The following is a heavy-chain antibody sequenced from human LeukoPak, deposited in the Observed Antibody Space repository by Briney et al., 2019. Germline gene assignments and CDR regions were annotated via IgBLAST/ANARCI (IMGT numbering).Heavy chain of an antibody. V-gene: IGHV3-30*02. CDR1: GFTFSDND. CDR3: AKTKESNSLGYFDC. Sequence: GGSLRLSCAASGFTFSDNDMHWVRQAPGKGLEWVAFIRYDGSNKYYGDSVKGRFTISRDNSKNTLYLQMNSLRAEDTAVYYCAKTKESNSLGYFDCWGQGTLVTVSS. D-gene: IGHD1-1*01. CDR2: IRYDGSNK. J-gene: IGHJ4*02.